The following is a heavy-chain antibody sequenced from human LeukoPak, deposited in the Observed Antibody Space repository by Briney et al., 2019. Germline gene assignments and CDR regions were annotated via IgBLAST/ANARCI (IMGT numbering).Heavy chain of an antibody. J-gene: IGHJ4*02. Sequence: GGSLRLSCAASGFTFSSYNLNWVRQAPGKGLEWVSSISSSGNYIYYADSVKGRFTISRDNAENSLYLQMNSLRAEDTAVYYCARDITMIVGTFFDYWGQGTLVTVSS. CDR2: ISSSGNYI. V-gene: IGHV3-21*01. D-gene: IGHD3-22*01. CDR1: GFTFSSYN. CDR3: ARDITMIVGTFFDY.